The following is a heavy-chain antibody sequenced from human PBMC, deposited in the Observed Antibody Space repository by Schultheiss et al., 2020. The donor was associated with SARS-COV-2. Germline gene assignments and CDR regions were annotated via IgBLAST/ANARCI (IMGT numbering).Heavy chain of an antibody. Sequence: SETLSLTCAVYGGSFSGYYWSWIRQPPGKGLEWIGEINHSGSTNYNPSLKSRVTISVDTSKNQFSLKLSSVTAADTAVYYCATLYSGSYYLYYYYYMDVWGKGTTVTVSS. D-gene: IGHD1-26*01. V-gene: IGHV4-34*01. CDR3: ATLYSGSYYLYYYYYMDV. CDR2: INHSGST. J-gene: IGHJ6*03. CDR1: GGSFSGYY.